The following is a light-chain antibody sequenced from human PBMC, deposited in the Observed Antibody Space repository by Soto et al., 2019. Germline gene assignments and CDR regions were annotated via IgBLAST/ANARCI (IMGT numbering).Light chain of an antibody. Sequence: EIVLTQSPVTQSLSPGERGTLSCRASQSVGTSLAWYQQKPGQAPRLLIYGASNRATGIPDRFSGSGSGTDFTLTISKLEPEDFAVYHCQQYGGSPRTFGQGTKVDIK. V-gene: IGKV3-20*01. J-gene: IGKJ1*01. CDR3: QQYGGSPRT. CDR1: QSVGTS. CDR2: GAS.